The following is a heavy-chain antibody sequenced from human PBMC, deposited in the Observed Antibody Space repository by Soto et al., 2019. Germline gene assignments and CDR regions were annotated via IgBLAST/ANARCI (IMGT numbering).Heavy chain of an antibody. CDR3: ARDLEAAAGGFDP. V-gene: IGHV3-7*03. CDR1: GFTFSSYW. CDR2: IKQDGSEK. J-gene: IGHJ5*02. D-gene: IGHD6-13*01. Sequence: GGSLRLSCAASGFTFSSYWMSWVRQAPGKGLEWVANIKQDGSEKYYVDSVKGRFTISRDNAKNSLYLQMNSLRAEDTAVYYCARDLEAAAGGFDPWGQGTLVTVSS.